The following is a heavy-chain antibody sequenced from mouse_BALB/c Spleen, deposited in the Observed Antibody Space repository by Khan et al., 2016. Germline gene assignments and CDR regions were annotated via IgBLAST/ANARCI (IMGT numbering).Heavy chain of an antibody. J-gene: IGHJ3*01. Sequence: QVQLQQSGPELVKPGASVKISCKASGYTFTTYDIHWVKQRPGQGLEWIGWIYPGDGSTKYNEKFKGKATLTADKSSSTAYMQLSSLTSENSAVXFCTREHNYGSSGFAYWGQGTLVTVSA. D-gene: IGHD1-1*01. CDR3: TREHNYGSSGFAY. CDR1: GYTFTTYD. V-gene: IGHV1S56*01. CDR2: IYPGDGST.